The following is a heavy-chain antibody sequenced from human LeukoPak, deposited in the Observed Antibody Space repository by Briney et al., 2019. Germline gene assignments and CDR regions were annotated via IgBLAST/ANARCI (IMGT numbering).Heavy chain of an antibody. V-gene: IGHV1-69*05. CDR3: ATTMGYLDYCSGGTCYSMLD. CDR2: INPISGSA. CDR1: GGTFSTYA. Sequence: ASVKVSCKASGGTFSTYAISWVRQAPGQGLEWMGGINPISGSAKYTQKFQGRVTITTDESTNTAYMELRSLRSEDTAVYYCATTMGYLDYCSGGTCYSMLDWGQGTLVTVFS. D-gene: IGHD2-15*01. J-gene: IGHJ4*02.